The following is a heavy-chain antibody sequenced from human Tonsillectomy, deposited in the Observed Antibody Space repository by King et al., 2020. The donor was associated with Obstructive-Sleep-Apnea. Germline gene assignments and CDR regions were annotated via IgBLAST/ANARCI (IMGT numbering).Heavy chain of an antibody. CDR2: ISSSSSTI. D-gene: IGHD6-13*01. CDR1: GFTFSGYN. CDR3: ARDLVPDAFDI. V-gene: IGHV3-48*04. J-gene: IGHJ3*02. Sequence: VQLVESGGGLVQPGGSLRLSCAASGFTFSGYNMNRVRQAPGKGLEWVSYISSSSSTIYYADSVKGRFTISRDNAKNSLYLQMNSLRAEDTAVYYCARDLVPDAFDIWGQGTMVTVSS.